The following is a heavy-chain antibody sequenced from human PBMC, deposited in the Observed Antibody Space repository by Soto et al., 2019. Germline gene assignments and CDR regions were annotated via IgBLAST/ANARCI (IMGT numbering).Heavy chain of an antibody. CDR1: GGSFSGYY. CDR3: ARAPRGIIAARPPDY. Sequence: ATLSLTCAVYGGSFSGYYWSWIRQPPGKGLEWIGEINHSGSTNYNPSLKSRVTISVDTSKNQFSLKLSSVTAADTAVYYCARAPRGIIAARPPDYWGQGTLVTVSS. CDR2: INHSGST. J-gene: IGHJ4*02. D-gene: IGHD6-6*01. V-gene: IGHV4-34*01.